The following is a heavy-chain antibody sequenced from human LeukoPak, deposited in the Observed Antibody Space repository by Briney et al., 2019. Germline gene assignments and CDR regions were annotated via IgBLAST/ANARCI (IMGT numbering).Heavy chain of an antibody. CDR3: AKDISTGTGTLRCFDY. V-gene: IGHV3-9*01. D-gene: IGHD3-9*01. CDR2: ISWNSGNI. CDR1: GFTFDDYA. J-gene: IGHJ4*02. Sequence: PGRSLRLSCAASGFTFDDYAMHWVRQAPGKGLEWVSGISWNSGNIGYADSVKGRFTISRDNAKNPLYLQMNSLRAEDTALYYCAKDISTGTGTLRCFDYWGQGTLVTVSS.